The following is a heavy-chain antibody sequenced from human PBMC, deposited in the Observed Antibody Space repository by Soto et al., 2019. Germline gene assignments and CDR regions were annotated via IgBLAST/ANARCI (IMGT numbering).Heavy chain of an antibody. CDR2: ISGSGGST. D-gene: IGHD2-2*01. J-gene: IGHJ6*03. CDR3: AKKYCSSTSCYEDYYYYYMDV. CDR1: GFTFSSYA. V-gene: IGHV3-23*01. Sequence: EVQLLESGGGLVQPGGSLRLSCAASGFTFSSYAMSWVRQAPGKGLEWVSAISGSGGSTYYADSVKGRFTISRDNSKNTLYLQMNSWRAEDTAVYYCAKKYCSSTSCYEDYYYYYMDVWAKGPRSPSP.